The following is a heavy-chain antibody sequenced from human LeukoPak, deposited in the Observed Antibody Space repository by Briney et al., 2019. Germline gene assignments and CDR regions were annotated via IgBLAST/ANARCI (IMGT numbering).Heavy chain of an antibody. Sequence: PSETLSLTCTVSGRSISSYYWSWIRQPPGKGLEWIGYIYNSGRTNYNPSLKSRVTISADTSKNQFSLKLSSVTAADTAVYYCARDRALGVDPWGQGTLVTVSS. D-gene: IGHD1-26*01. CDR3: ARDRALGVDP. CDR2: IYNSGRT. CDR1: GRSISSYY. J-gene: IGHJ5*02. V-gene: IGHV4-59*01.